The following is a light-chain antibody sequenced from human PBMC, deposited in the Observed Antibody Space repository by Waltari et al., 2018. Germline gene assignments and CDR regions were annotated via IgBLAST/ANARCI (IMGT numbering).Light chain of an antibody. J-gene: IGKJ1*01. V-gene: IGKV3-20*01. Sequence: EIVLTQSPDTLSLSPGERATLSCSASQSVRNNYLAWYQQTPGQAPRLLIYGGSNRATVISDRFSGSGSGTDFTLTISSLQSEDFALYYCQQYNNWPPWTFGQGTKVEIK. CDR3: QQYNNWPPWT. CDR1: QSVRNNY. CDR2: GGS.